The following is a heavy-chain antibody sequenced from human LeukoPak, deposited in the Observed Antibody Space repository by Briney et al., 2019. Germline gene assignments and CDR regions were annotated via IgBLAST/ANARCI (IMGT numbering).Heavy chain of an antibody. J-gene: IGHJ6*02. Sequence: SETLSLTCTVSGGSIISYYRSWIRQPPGKGLEWVGYIYYSGSTNYNHSLKSRVTISVDTSKNQFSLKLSSVTAADTAVYYCAGSGNIPYYYYYGMDVWGQGTTVTVSS. CDR2: IYYSGST. V-gene: IGHV4-59*01. CDR1: GGSIISYY. D-gene: IGHD4-23*01. CDR3: AGSGNIPYYYYYGMDV.